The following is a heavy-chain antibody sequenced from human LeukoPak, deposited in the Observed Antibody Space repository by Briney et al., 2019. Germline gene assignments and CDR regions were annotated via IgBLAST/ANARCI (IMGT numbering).Heavy chain of an antibody. CDR1: GGSITSSNYF. D-gene: IGHD2-2*01. CDR3: ARDTPSWGYCSSTSCYSWFDP. V-gene: IGHV4-39*07. J-gene: IGHJ5*02. Sequence: SETLSLTCTVSGGSITSSNYFWGWIRQSPGKGLEWIGSIYYSGSTYYNPSLKSRVTISVETSKIQFSLKLSSVTAADTAVYYCARDTPSWGYCSSTSCYSWFDPWGQGTLVTVSS. CDR2: IYYSGST.